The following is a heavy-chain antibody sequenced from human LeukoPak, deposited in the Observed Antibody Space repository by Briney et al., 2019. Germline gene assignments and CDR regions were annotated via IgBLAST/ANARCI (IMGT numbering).Heavy chain of an antibody. Sequence: ASVKVSCKASGYTFTSYGISWVRQAPGQGLEWMGWISACNGNTNYAQKLQGRVTMTTDTSTSTAYMELRSLRSDDTAVYYCARDPGPYYDSSGYYFDYWGQGTLVTVSS. CDR2: ISACNGNT. D-gene: IGHD3-22*01. CDR3: ARDPGPYYDSSGYYFDY. CDR1: GYTFTSYG. V-gene: IGHV1-18*01. J-gene: IGHJ4*02.